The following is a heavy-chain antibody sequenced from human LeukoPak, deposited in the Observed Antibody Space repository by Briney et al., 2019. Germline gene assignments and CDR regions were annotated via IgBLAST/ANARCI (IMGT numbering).Heavy chain of an antibody. D-gene: IGHD2-2*01. J-gene: IGHJ3*02. CDR2: MYSSGTT. V-gene: IGHV4-39*07. CDR3: ARGPPDCSSTSCYAFDAFDI. Sequence: PSETLSLTCTVSGGSISITRYYWGWIRQPPGKGLAWIACMYSSGTTYYNPSLKSRVTISVDTSKNQFSLKLSSVTAADTAVYYCARGPPDCSSTSCYAFDAFDIWGQGTMVTVSS. CDR1: GGSISITRYY.